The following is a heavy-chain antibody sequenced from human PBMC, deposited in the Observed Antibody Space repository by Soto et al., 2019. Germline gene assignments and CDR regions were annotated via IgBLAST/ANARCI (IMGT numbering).Heavy chain of an antibody. CDR1: GFTFSSYS. J-gene: IGHJ5*02. Sequence: GSLRLSCAASGFTFSSYSMNWVRQAPGKGLEWVSSISSSSSYIYYADSVKGRFTISRDNAKNSLYLQMNSLRAEDTAVYYCARDPYGSGSTYWFDPWGQGTLVTVSS. CDR3: ARDPYGSGSTYWFDP. V-gene: IGHV3-21*01. CDR2: ISSSSSYI. D-gene: IGHD3-10*01.